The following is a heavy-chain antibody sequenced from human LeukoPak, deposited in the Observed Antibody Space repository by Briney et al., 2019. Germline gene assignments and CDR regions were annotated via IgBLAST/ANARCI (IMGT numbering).Heavy chain of an antibody. CDR3: ATSLGNLPQFDY. J-gene: IGHJ4*02. CDR2: ISYDGSEK. Sequence: PGKSLRLSCAASGFTFSSYGMHWVRQAPGKGLEWVAVISYDGSEKYYADSVKGRFTISRDNSKNTLYLQMNSLRAEDTAVYYCATSLGNLPQFDYWGQGTLVTVSS. V-gene: IGHV3-30*03. D-gene: IGHD3-16*01. CDR1: GFTFSSYG.